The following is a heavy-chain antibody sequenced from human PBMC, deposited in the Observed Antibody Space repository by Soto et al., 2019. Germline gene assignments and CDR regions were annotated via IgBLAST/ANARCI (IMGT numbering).Heavy chain of an antibody. Sequence: SETLSLTCAVSGGSISSGDYSWSWIRQPPGKGLEWIGYIYHSGSTYYNPSLRSRVTISVDNVKKSLYLQMDSLRDEDTAVYYCASIIVVTTPGHWGQGTLVTVSP. V-gene: IGHV4-30-2*01. D-gene: IGHD3-22*01. CDR3: ASIIVVTTPGH. CDR2: IYHSGST. CDR1: GGSISSGDYS. J-gene: IGHJ4*02.